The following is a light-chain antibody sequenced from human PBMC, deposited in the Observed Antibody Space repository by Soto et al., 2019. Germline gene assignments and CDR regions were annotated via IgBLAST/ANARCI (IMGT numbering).Light chain of an antibody. V-gene: IGKV3-15*01. CDR1: QSVSSS. CDR3: QQYNNWPQT. CDR2: GAS. J-gene: IGKJ1*01. Sequence: EIVMTQSPPTLSVSPAAMAPLSRRASQSVSSSLAWYQQKPGQAPRLLIYGASTRATGIPARFSGSGSGTEFTLTISSLQSDDFAAYYCQQYNNWPQTFGQGTKVDIK.